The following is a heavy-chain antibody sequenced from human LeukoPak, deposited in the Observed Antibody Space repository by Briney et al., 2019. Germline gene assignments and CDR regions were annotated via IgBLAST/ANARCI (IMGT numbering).Heavy chain of an antibody. J-gene: IGHJ4*02. CDR1: GHAFGIYG. Sequence: ASVKVSCKASGHAFGIYGISWVRQAPGQGLEWMAWISPYNGYTNYAQNRQDRVTLTQDKSPSTAYMEMFSLRADDTAVYYCVRDGGSESPTRDYWGQGTLVTVSS. CDR3: VRDGGSESPTRDY. V-gene: IGHV1-18*01. D-gene: IGHD3-16*01. CDR2: ISPYNGYT.